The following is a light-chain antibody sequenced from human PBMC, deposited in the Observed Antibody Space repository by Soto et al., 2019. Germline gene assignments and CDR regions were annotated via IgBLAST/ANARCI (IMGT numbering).Light chain of an antibody. Sequence: EIVLTQSPGTLSLSPGERTTLSCRASQSISSSYLAWYQQKPGQAPRLLVYGASSRATGIPDRFSGSGSGTDFTLTISRLEPEDFALYYCQQYSSTFXTLGQGNKV. CDR2: GAS. CDR3: QQYSSTFXT. V-gene: IGKV3-20*01. J-gene: IGKJ1*01. CDR1: QSISSSY.